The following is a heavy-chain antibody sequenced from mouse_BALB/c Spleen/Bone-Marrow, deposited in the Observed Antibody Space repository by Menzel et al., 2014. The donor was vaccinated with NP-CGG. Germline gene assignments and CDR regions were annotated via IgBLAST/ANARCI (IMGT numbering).Heavy chain of an antibody. D-gene: IGHD2-3*01. V-gene: IGHV1-69*02. CDR2: IDPSDSYT. Sequence: VNLVESGAELVKPGASVKLSCKASGYTFTSYWMHWVKQRPGQGLEWIGEIDPSDSYTNYNQKFKGKATLTVDKSSSTAYMQLSSLTSEDSAVYFCARWLLRYYAMDDWGQGTSVTVSS. CDR3: ARWLLRYYAMDD. J-gene: IGHJ4*01. CDR1: GYTFTSYW.